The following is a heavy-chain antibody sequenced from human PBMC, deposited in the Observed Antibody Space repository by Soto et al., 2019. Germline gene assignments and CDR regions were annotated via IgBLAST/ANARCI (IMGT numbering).Heavy chain of an antibody. CDR1: GYTFTSYD. V-gene: IGHV1-8*01. D-gene: IGHD6-19*01. Sequence: GASVKVSCKASGYTFTSYDINWVRQATGQGLEWMGWMNPNSGNTGYAQKFQGRVTITRNTSISTAYMELSSLRSEDTAVYYCARGGSSGWYRGNDYWGQGTLVTVSS. J-gene: IGHJ4*02. CDR3: ARGGSSGWYRGNDY. CDR2: MNPNSGNT.